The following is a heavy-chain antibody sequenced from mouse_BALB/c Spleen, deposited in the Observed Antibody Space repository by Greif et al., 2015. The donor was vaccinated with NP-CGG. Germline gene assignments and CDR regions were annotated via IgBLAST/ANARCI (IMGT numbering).Heavy chain of an antibody. D-gene: IGHD3-1*01. V-gene: IGHV5-6*01. CDR2: ISSGGSYT. CDR1: GFTFSSYG. Sequence: EVNLVESGGDLVKPGGSLKLSCAASGFTFSSYGMSWVRQTPDKRLEWVATISSGGSYTYYPDSVKGRFTISRDNAKNTLDLQMSSLKAEDTAMYYCARHEVAARATLDYWGQGTTLTVSS. CDR3: ARHEVAARATLDY. J-gene: IGHJ2*01.